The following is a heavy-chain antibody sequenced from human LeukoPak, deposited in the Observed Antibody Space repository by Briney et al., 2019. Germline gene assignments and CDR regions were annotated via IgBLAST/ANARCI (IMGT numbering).Heavy chain of an antibody. V-gene: IGHV3-23*01. J-gene: IGHJ4*02. Sequence: GGSLRLSCAAYGFIFRTYGMNWVRQAPGKGLEYVSGITAGGGNTYYGDSLKGRFTISRDDSKDTLFLQMNSLRVEDTAVYYCAKGMYGVGGALDYWGRGSLVTVSS. CDR1: GFIFRTYG. D-gene: IGHD2-21*01. CDR2: ITAGGGNT. CDR3: AKGMYGVGGALDY.